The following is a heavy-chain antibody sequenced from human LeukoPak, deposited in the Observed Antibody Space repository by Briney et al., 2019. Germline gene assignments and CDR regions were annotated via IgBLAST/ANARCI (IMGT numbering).Heavy chain of an antibody. D-gene: IGHD2-15*01. CDR2: ISYDGSNK. Sequence: PGRSLRLSRAASGFTFSSYGMHWVRQAPGKGLEWVAVISYDGSNKYYADSVKGRFTISRDNSKNTLYLQMNSLRAEDTAVYYCATTRRMLVVAATPLDYWGQGTLVTVSS. CDR1: GFTFSSYG. CDR3: ATTRRMLVVAATPLDY. V-gene: IGHV3-30*03. J-gene: IGHJ4*02.